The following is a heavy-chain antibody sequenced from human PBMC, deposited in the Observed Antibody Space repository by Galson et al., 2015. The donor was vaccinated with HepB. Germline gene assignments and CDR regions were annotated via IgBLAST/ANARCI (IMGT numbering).Heavy chain of an antibody. V-gene: IGHV1-18*04. CDR1: GYTFTSYG. J-gene: IGHJ3*02. CDR3: ARATPHKSRPGDAFDI. CDR2: ISAYNGNT. Sequence: QSGAEVKKPGASVKVSCKASGYTFTSYGISWVRQAPGQGLEWMGWISAYNGNTNYAQKLQGRVTITADESTSTAYMELSSLRSEDTAVYYCARATPHKSRPGDAFDIWGQGTMVTVSS.